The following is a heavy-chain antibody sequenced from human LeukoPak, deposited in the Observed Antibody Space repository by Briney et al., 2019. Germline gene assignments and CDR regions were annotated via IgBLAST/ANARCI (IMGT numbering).Heavy chain of an antibody. CDR1: GYTFTSYY. J-gene: IGHJ4*02. CDR3: ARGGDIVVVPAASRFDY. CDR2: INPSGGST. V-gene: IGHV1-46*01. Sequence: GASVKVSCKASGYTFTSYYMHWVRQAPGQGLEWMGIINPSGGSTSYALKFQGRVTMTRDTSTSTVYMELSSLRSEDTAVYYCARGGDIVVVPAASRFDYWGQGTLVTVSS. D-gene: IGHD2-2*01.